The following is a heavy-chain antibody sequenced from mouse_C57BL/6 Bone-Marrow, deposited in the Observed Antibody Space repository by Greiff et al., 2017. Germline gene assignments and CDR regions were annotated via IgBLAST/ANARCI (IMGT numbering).Heavy chain of an antibody. CDR2: IDPENGDT. CDR3: TTQGLDYYGSSYEDYAMDY. V-gene: IGHV14-4*01. D-gene: IGHD1-1*01. CDR1: GFNIKDDY. Sequence: EVQGVESGAELVRPGASVKLSCTASGFNIKDDYMHWVKQRPEQGLEWIGWIDPENGDTEYASKFQGKATITADTSSNTAYLQLSSLTSEDTAVYYCTTQGLDYYGSSYEDYAMDYWGQGTSVTVSS. J-gene: IGHJ4*01.